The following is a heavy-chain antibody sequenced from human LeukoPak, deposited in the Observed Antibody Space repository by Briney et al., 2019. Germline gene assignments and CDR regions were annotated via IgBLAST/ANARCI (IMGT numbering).Heavy chain of an antibody. Sequence: ASVKVSCKASGYTFTGYSIHWLRRAPGQGLEWMGWINPNSGGTNYTQKSQGRVTMTRDTSISTAYMELNRLISDDTAVYYCATTSDFDYWGQGTLVTVSS. V-gene: IGHV1-2*02. D-gene: IGHD1-1*01. CDR2: INPNSGGT. CDR3: ATTSDFDY. J-gene: IGHJ4*02. CDR1: GYTFTGYS.